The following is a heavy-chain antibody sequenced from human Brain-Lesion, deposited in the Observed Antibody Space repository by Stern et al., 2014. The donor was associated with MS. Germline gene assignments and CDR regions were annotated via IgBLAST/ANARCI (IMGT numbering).Heavy chain of an antibody. CDR3: VAGAQLWL. CDR2: IKSRTAGGTA. V-gene: IGHV3-15*06. CDR1: GFTFSHAW. D-gene: IGHD1-1*01. J-gene: IGHJ4*02. Sequence: EVQLVESGGGLEKSGGSLRLSCAASGFTFSHAWMGWVRQVPGKGLEWVGHIKSRTAGGTANSAASVKDRFTVSRDNSANMLYLQMNSLTIEDTAVYYCVAGAQLWLWGQGTLVTVSS.